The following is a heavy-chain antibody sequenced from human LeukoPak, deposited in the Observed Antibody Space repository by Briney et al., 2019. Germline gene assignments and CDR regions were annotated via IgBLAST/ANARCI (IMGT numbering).Heavy chain of an antibody. CDR1: GFTFNSYS. V-gene: IGHV3-21*06. D-gene: IGHD1-26*01. CDR2: IIGSGSEM. CDR3: AKVQSDIVGAMFFSFDV. Sequence: GASLRLSCGGSGFTFNSYSMNWVSQAPGKGLEWVASIIGSGSEMFYADSLKGRFTISRDNSKNSLYLQMNSLRVEDTAVYYCAKVQSDIVGAMFFSFDVWGQGTMVSVSS. J-gene: IGHJ3*01.